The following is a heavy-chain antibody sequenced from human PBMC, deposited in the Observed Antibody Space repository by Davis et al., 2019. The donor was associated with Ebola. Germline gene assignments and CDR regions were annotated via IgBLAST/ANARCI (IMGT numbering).Heavy chain of an antibody. CDR3: AKSGLSFGVVKYHYGMDV. CDR1: GFTVSSNY. Sequence: GGSLRLSCAASGFTVSSNYMSWVRQAPGKGLEWVSVIYSGGSTYYADSVKGRFTISRDNSKNTLYLQMNSLRLQDTAIYYCAKSGLSFGVVKYHYGMDVWGKGTTVTVSS. V-gene: IGHV3-53*05. CDR2: IYSGGST. D-gene: IGHD3-3*01. J-gene: IGHJ6*04.